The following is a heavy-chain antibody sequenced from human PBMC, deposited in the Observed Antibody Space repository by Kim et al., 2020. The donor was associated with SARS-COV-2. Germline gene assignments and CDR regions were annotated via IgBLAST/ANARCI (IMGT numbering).Heavy chain of an antibody. J-gene: IGHJ6*02. CDR1: GYTFTSYG. CDR2: ISAYNGNT. D-gene: IGHD3-9*01. V-gene: IGHV1-18*04. Sequence: ASVKVSCKASGYTFTSYGISWVRQAPGQGLEWMGWISAYNGNTNYAQKLQGRVTMTTDTSTSTAYMELRSLRSDDTAVYYCAREPAQYYDILTYVIYYYGMDVWGQGTTVTVSS. CDR3: AREPAQYYDILTYVIYYYGMDV.